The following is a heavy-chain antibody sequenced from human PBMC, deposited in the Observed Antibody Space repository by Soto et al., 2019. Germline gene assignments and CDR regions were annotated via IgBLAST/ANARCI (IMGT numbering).Heavy chain of an antibody. CDR3: ARDAYGKLSAFDI. J-gene: IGHJ3*02. V-gene: IGHV1-3*01. CDR2: INAGNGNT. D-gene: IGHD4-17*01. Sequence: QVQLVQSGAEVKKPGASVKVSCKASGYTFTSYAMHWVRQAPGQRLEWMGWINAGNGNTKYSQKFQGRVTITRDTSASTAFMELSSLRSEDTAVYYCARDAYGKLSAFDIWGQGTMVTVSS. CDR1: GYTFTSYA.